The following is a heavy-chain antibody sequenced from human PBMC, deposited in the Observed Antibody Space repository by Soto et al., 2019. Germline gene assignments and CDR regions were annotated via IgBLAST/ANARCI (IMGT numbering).Heavy chain of an antibody. CDR2: IWYDGSNK. J-gene: IGHJ4*02. CDR1: GFTFSSYG. CDR3: ARQREDVVVVAATAIYYFDY. D-gene: IGHD2-15*01. V-gene: IGHV3-33*01. Sequence: QVQLVESGGGVVQPGRSLRLSCAASGFTFSSYGMHWVRQAPGKGLEWVAVIWYDGSNKYYADSVKGRFTISRDNSKNTLYLQMNSLRAEDTAVYYCARQREDVVVVAATAIYYFDYWGQGTLVTVSS.